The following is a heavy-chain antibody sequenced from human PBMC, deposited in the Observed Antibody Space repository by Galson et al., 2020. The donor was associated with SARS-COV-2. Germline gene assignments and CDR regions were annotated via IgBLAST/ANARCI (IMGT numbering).Heavy chain of an antibody. D-gene: IGHD1-26*01. CDR3: TKEDGTYSGHF. CDR2: ITSGGGT. J-gene: IGHJ4*02. CDR1: GFSFATYA. V-gene: IGHV3-23*01. Sequence: GGSLRLSCAGFGFSFATYAMTWVRQAPGKGLEWVSSITSGGGTYYADSMKGRFTISRDTSRNTLYLQMNSLGADDTAIYYCTKEDGTYSGHFWGQGTLVTVSS.